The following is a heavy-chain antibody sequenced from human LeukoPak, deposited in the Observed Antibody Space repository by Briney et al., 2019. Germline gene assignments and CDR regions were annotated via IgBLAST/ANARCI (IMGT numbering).Heavy chain of an antibody. CDR2: IYYSGST. J-gene: IGHJ4*02. Sequence: AETRCLTCTVSGGSISGYYWSWIRQPPGKGLECIGYIYYSGSTNYNPSLKSRVTISVDTSRNQFSLKLTSVTAADTAVYYCAKVSDRDSSGYYWGFEYWGQGTPVTPSS. CDR1: GGSISGYY. V-gene: IGHV4-59*08. CDR3: AKVSDRDSSGYYWGFEY. D-gene: IGHD3-22*01.